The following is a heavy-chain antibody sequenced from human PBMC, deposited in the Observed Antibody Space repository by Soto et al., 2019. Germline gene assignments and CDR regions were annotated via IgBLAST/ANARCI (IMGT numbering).Heavy chain of an antibody. D-gene: IGHD4-17*01. CDR3: ARHGDNYYMDV. V-gene: IGHV5-51*01. CDR2: IYPGDSDT. CDR1: GYSFSSYW. Sequence: GESLKISCKGFGYSFSSYWIGWGPQMPGKGLEWMGIIYPGDSDTRYSPSFQGQVTISADKSISTAYLQWSSLKASDTAMYYCARHGDNYYMDVWGKGTTVTVSS. J-gene: IGHJ6*03.